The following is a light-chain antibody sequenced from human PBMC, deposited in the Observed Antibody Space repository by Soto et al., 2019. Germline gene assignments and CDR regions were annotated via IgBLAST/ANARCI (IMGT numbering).Light chain of an antibody. CDR2: DAS. CDR3: QQRSNWPRT. J-gene: IGKJ1*01. V-gene: IGKV3-11*01. CDR1: QSVSSY. Sequence: EIVLTQAPATLSLSPGERSTLSCRASQSVSSYLAWFQQIPGQXPRXXIYDASNRATGIPARFSGSGSGTDLTLTISSLEPEDFGVYYCQQRSNWPRTFGQGTKVDIK.